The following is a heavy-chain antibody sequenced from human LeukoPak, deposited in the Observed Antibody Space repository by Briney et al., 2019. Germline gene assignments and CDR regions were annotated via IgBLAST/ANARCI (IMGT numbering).Heavy chain of an antibody. Sequence: PSETLPLTCTVSGGSISSYYWSWIRQPPGKGLEWTGYIYYSGSTNYNPSLKSRVTISVDTSKNQFSLKLSSVTAADTAIYYCARAVSGRFDYWGQGTLVTVSS. CDR1: GGSISSYY. V-gene: IGHV4-59*08. J-gene: IGHJ4*02. D-gene: IGHD6-19*01. CDR3: ARAVSGRFDY. CDR2: IYYSGST.